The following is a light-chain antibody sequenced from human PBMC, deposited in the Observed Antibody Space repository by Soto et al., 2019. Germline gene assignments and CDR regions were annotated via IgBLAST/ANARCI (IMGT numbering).Light chain of an antibody. Sequence: EIVLTQSPGTLSLSPGERATLSCRASQSVSSSYLAWYQQKPGQAPRLLIYGASSRATGIPDRFSGSGSGTDFTLTISNLQSEDVATYYCQQYNSWPPITFGQGTRLEIK. V-gene: IGKV3-20*01. CDR3: QQYNSWPPIT. CDR2: GAS. CDR1: QSVSSSY. J-gene: IGKJ5*01.